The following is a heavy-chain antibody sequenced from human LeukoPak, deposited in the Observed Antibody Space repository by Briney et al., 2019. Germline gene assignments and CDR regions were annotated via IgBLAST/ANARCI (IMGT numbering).Heavy chain of an antibody. CDR2: IWYDGSNK. V-gene: IGHV3-33*01. Sequence: PGGSLRLSCAASGFTFSSYGMHWVRQAPGKGLEWVAVIWYDGSNKYYADSVKGRFTISRDNSKNTLYLQMNSLRAEDTAVYYCARTAMVYANTYWFDPWGQGTLVTVSS. D-gene: IGHD2-8*01. CDR1: GFTFSSYG. CDR3: ARTAMVYANTYWFDP. J-gene: IGHJ5*02.